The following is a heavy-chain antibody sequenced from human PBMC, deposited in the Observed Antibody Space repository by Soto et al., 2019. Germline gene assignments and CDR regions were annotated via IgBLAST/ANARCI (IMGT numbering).Heavy chain of an antibody. CDR1: GFTFSYYA. CDR3: AKVLSGWYFDY. CDR2: ISGSGGST. J-gene: IGHJ4*02. Sequence: EVQLLEAGGGLVQAGGSLRLSCAASGFTFSYYAMTWVRQAPGKGLEWVAAISGSGGSTYYPDSGKGRFTISRDSSKNTLYLQMNSLRAEDTAVYYCAKVLSGWYFDYWGQGTLVTVSS. D-gene: IGHD6-19*01. V-gene: IGHV3-23*01.